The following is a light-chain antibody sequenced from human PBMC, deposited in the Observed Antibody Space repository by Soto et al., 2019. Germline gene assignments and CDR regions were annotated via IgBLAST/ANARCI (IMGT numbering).Light chain of an antibody. V-gene: IGKV4-1*01. J-gene: IGKJ1*01. CDR1: QSVLHSSNNKNY. Sequence: DIVMTKSADSLAVSLGERAIINCKSSQSVLHSSNNKNYLAWYQQKPGQPPKLLIYWASSRESGVPDRFSGSASGTDFTLTISSLQAEDVAVYFCQQYYGTPWTFGQGTNVEIK. CDR2: WAS. CDR3: QQYYGTPWT.